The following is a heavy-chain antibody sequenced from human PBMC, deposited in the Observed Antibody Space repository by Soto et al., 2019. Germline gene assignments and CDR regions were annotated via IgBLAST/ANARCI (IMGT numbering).Heavy chain of an antibody. CDR1: GFSLSNARMG. Sequence: QVTLKESGPVLVKPTETLTLTCTVSGFSLSNARMGVSWIRQPPGKALEWLAHIFSNDEKSYSTSLKSRLTTSKDTSKSQVVLTMTTMDPVDTATYYCARTRLDYYDSSGYYIDYWGQGTLVTVSS. D-gene: IGHD3-22*01. V-gene: IGHV2-26*01. J-gene: IGHJ4*02. CDR3: ARTRLDYYDSSGYYIDY. CDR2: IFSNDEK.